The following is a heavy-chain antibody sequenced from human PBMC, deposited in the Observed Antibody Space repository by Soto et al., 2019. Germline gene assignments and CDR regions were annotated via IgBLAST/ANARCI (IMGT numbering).Heavy chain of an antibody. V-gene: IGHV1-46*01. D-gene: IGHD6-13*01. Sequence: QVQLVQSGAEVKKPGASVKVSCKASGYTFTSYYMHWVRQAPGKGLEWMGIINPSGGSTSYAQKFQGRVTMTRDTSTSTVYMELSSLRSEDTAVYYCASSLRVSSSWYPFDYWGQGTLVTVSS. CDR3: ASSLRVSSSWYPFDY. CDR1: GYTFTSYY. CDR2: INPSGGST. J-gene: IGHJ4*02.